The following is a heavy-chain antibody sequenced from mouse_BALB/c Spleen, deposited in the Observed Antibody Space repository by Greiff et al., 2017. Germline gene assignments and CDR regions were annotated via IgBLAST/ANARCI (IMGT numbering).Heavy chain of an antibody. J-gene: IGHJ4*01. CDR2: ISSGGSYT. CDR1: GFTFSSYA. CDR3: ARQNGDFYAMDY. Sequence: EVQRVESGGGLVKPGGSLKLSCAASGFTFSSYAMSWVRQTPEKRLEWVATISSGGSYTYYPDSVKGRFTISRDNAKNTLYLQMSSLRSEDTAMYYCARQNGDFYAMDYWGQGTSVTVSS. V-gene: IGHV5-9-3*01.